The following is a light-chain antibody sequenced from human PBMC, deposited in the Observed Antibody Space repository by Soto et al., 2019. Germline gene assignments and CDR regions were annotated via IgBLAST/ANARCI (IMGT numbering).Light chain of an antibody. V-gene: IGKV3-20*01. CDR2: GAS. Sequence: IVLTQSPGTLSLSPGERATLSCRASQSVSSSYIAWYQQKPGQAPRLLIYGASSRATGIPDRFSGSGSGTDFTLTISRLEPEDFAVYYCQQYGSSPRVTFGPGTKVDIK. CDR3: QQYGSSPRVT. CDR1: QSVSSSY. J-gene: IGKJ3*01.